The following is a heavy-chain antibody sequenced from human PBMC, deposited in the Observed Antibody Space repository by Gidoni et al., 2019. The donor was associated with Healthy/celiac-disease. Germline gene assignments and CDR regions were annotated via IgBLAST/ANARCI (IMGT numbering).Heavy chain of an antibody. Sequence: QVQLVESGGGVVQPGRSLRLSCAASGFTFSSYGMHWVRQAPGKGLEWVAVIWYDGSNKYYADSVKGRFTIARDNSKNTLYLQMNSLRAEDTAVYYCARDEARYDYGDYVPSAPFDYWGQGTLVTVSS. J-gene: IGHJ4*02. V-gene: IGHV3-33*01. D-gene: IGHD4-17*01. CDR2: IWYDGSNK. CDR1: GFTFSSYG. CDR3: ARDEARYDYGDYVPSAPFDY.